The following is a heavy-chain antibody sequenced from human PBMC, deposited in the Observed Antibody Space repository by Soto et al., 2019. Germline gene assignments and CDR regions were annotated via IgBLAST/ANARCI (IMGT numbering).Heavy chain of an antibody. J-gene: IGHJ5*02. Sequence: SETLSLTCTVSGGSISSYYWSWIRQPPGKGLEWIGYIYYSGSTNYNPSLKSRVTISVDTSKNQFSLKLSSVTAADTAVYYCARAGVGYYDILTGLNWFDPWGQGTLVTVSS. D-gene: IGHD3-9*01. CDR2: IYYSGST. CDR3: ARAGVGYYDILTGLNWFDP. CDR1: GGSISSYY. V-gene: IGHV4-59*08.